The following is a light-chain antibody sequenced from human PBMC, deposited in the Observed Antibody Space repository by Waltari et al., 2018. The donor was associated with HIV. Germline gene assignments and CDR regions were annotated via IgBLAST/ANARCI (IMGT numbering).Light chain of an antibody. CDR1: SGHSNSA. Sequence: QLVLTQSPSASASLGASVKLTCTLSSGHSNSAIACHQQQPEQGPRYLMKLNSDGSHYKGDGIPDRFSGSSSGAERYLTISSLQSEDEADYYCQTWGTGMVFGGGTKLTVL. V-gene: IGLV4-69*01. CDR2: LNSDGSH. J-gene: IGLJ3*02. CDR3: QTWGTGMV.